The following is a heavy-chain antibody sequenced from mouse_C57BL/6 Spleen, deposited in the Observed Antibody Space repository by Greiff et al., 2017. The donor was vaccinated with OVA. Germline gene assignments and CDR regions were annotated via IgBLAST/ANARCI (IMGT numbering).Heavy chain of an antibody. J-gene: IGHJ4*01. CDR1: GYTFTDYN. Sequence: EVQGVESGPELVKPGASVKMSCKASGYTFTDYNMHWVKQSHGKSLEWIGYINPNNGGTSYNQKFKGKATLTVNKSSSTAYMELRSMTSEDSAVYYGARIYYEDAMDYWGQGTSVTVSS. CDR2: INPNNGGT. CDR3: ARIYYEDAMDY. V-gene: IGHV1-22*01. D-gene: IGHD2-4*01.